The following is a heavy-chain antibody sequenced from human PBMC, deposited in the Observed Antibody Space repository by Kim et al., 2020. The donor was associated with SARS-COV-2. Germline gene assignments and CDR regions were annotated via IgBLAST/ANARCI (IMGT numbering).Heavy chain of an antibody. V-gene: IGHV3-30*18. CDR2: ISYDGSNK. J-gene: IGHJ4*01. CDR3: AKNYDFWSGYEYYFDY. CDR1: GFTFSSYG. D-gene: IGHD3-3*01. Sequence: GGSLRLSCAASGFTFSSYGMHWVRQAPGKGLEWVAVISYDGSNKYYADSVKGRFTISRDNSKNTLYLQMNSLRAEDTAVYYCAKNYDFWSGYEYYFDYWG.